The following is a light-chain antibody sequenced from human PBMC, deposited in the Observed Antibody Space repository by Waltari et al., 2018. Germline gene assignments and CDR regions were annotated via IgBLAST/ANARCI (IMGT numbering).Light chain of an antibody. CDR1: PGPVTSTHH. CDR2: DTN. Sequence: QAVVTQEPSLTVSPGGTVTPTCGSNPGPVTSTHHSYWFQQNPGQAPRTLIYDTNRRHSETPARFSGSLLGDKAALTLSGAQPEDEADYYCLLSYSGTRVFGTGTKVTVL. CDR3: LLSYSGTRV. J-gene: IGLJ1*01. V-gene: IGLV7-46*01.